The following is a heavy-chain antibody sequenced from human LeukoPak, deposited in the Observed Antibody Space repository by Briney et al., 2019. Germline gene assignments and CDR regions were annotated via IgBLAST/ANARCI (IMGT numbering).Heavy chain of an antibody. CDR1: GGSISSSSYY. J-gene: IGHJ4*02. V-gene: IGHV4-39*01. CDR3: ASGPVTTTY. Sequence: SETLSLTCTVSGGSISSSSYYWGWIRQPPGKGLEWIGRVYYSGITYYNLSLNSRVTISIDTSENQFSLKLSSVTAADTAVYYCASGPVTTTYWGQATLVTVSS. CDR2: VYYSGIT. D-gene: IGHD4-17*01.